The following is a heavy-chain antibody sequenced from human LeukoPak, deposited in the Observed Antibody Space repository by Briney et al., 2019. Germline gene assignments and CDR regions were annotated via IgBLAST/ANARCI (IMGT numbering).Heavy chain of an antibody. V-gene: IGHV4-34*01. D-gene: IGHD1-7*01. Sequence: SETLSLTCAVNGGSFSGHYWTWIRQPPGKGLEWIGEINHIGTTNNNLSLKSRVTISLDASKSQVSLKLSSVTAADTAVYYCARASRLGTYYFMDVWGNGTTVTVSS. J-gene: IGHJ6*03. CDR2: INHIGTT. CDR3: ARASRLGTYYFMDV. CDR1: GGSFSGHY.